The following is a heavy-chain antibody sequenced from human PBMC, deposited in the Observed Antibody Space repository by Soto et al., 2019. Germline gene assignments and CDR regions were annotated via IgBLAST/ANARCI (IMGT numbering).Heavy chain of an antibody. CDR1: GFTFSSFG. D-gene: IGHD3-3*01. CDR2: IWDDGSKK. V-gene: IGHV3-33*01. J-gene: IGHJ6*02. Sequence: GGSLRLSCAASGFTFSSFGMHWVRQAPGKGLEWVSLIWDDGSKKSYGDSVKGRFTISRDNSRNTVYLQMNSLRADDTAVYYCARDASYYSLWSGYYPSRNGMDVWGQGTTVTVSS. CDR3: ARDASYYSLWSGYYPSRNGMDV.